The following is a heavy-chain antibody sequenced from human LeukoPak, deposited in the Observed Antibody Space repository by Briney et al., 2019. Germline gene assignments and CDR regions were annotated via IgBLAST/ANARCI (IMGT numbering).Heavy chain of an antibody. Sequence: KPSETLSLTCAVYGGSFSGYYWSWIRQPPGKGLEWIGEINHSGSTNYNPSLKSRVTISVDTSKNQFSLKLSSVTAADTAVYYCARGPLLRFLEWLSPFDYWGQGTLVTVSS. D-gene: IGHD3-3*01. CDR3: ARGPLLRFLEWLSPFDY. V-gene: IGHV4-34*01. J-gene: IGHJ4*02. CDR2: INHSGST. CDR1: GGSFSGYY.